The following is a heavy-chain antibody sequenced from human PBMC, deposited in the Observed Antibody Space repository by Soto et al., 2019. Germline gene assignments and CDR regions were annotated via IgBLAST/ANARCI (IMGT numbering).Heavy chain of an antibody. D-gene: IGHD5-12*01. CDR3: ARDRSGYRPLEYGMDV. CDR2: IWYDGSNK. CDR1: GFTFSSYG. Sequence: GGSLRLSCAASGFTFSSYGMHWVRQAPGKGLEWVAVIWYDGSNKYYADSVKGRFTISRDNSKNTLYLQMNSLRAEDTAVYYCARDRSGYRPLEYGMDVWGQGTTVTVSS. V-gene: IGHV3-33*01. J-gene: IGHJ6*02.